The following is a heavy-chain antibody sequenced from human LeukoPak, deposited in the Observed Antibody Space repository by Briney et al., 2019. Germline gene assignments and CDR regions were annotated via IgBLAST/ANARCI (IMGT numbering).Heavy chain of an antibody. D-gene: IGHD3-3*01. Sequence: SETLSLTCTVSGGSISSYYWSWVRQPPGKGLEWIGYIYYSGSTNYNPSLKSRVTISVDTSKNQFSLKLSSVTAADTAVYYCARLGSTYYDFWSGYYDYYFDYWGQGTLVTVSS. J-gene: IGHJ4*02. CDR2: IYYSGST. CDR3: ARLGSTYYDFWSGYYDYYFDY. CDR1: GGSISSYY. V-gene: IGHV4-59*01.